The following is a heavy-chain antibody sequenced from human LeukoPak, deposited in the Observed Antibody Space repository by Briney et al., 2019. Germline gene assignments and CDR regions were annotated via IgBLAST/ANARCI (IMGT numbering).Heavy chain of an antibody. CDR1: GFTFSNYE. CDR3: ARSPYGDYVDY. D-gene: IGHD4-17*01. CDR2: ISSSSSYT. J-gene: IGHJ4*02. V-gene: IGHV3-48*03. Sequence: QTGGSLRLSCAASGFTFSNYEMNWVRQAPGKGLEWVSYISSSSSYTNYADSVKGRFTISRDNAKNSLYLQMNSLRAEDTAVYYCARSPYGDYVDYWGQGTLVTVSS.